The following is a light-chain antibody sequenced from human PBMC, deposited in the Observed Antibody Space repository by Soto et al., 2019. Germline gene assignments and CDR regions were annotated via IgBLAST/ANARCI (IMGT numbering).Light chain of an antibody. J-gene: IGLJ2*01. CDR3: SSYTSTITLVL. CDR2: DVS. CDR1: SSDVGGYNY. V-gene: IGLV2-14*03. Sequence: QSALTQPASVSGSPGQSITISCTGTSSDVGGYNYVSWYQQHPGKAPKLMIYDVSHRPSGVSNRFSGSKSANTASLTISGLQAEDEADYYCSSYTSTITLVLFGGGTKLTVL.